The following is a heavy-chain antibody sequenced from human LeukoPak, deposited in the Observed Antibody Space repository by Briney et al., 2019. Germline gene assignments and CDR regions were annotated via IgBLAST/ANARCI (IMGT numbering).Heavy chain of an antibody. CDR1: GGSFSGYY. D-gene: IGHD6-13*01. Sequence: PSETLSLTCAVNGGSFSGYYWIWIRQPPGKGLDWIGEINHSGSTNYNPSLKSRVTISVDTSKNQFSLKLSSVTAADTAVYYCARPAVGRAAAGNRDYYFDYWGQGTLVTVSS. J-gene: IGHJ4*02. CDR3: ARPAVGRAAAGNRDYYFDY. V-gene: IGHV4-34*01. CDR2: INHSGST.